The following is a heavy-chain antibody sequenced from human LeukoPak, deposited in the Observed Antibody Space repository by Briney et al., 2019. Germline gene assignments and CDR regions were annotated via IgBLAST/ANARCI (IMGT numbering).Heavy chain of an antibody. V-gene: IGHV4-59*12. Sequence: SETLSLTCTVSGGSISSYYWSWIRQPPGKGLEYIGSINYRGSTYYNPSLKSRVTLSVDTSKNQFSLKLNSVTAADTAVYYCARGFRGDNFDYWGQGTLVTVSS. CDR1: GGSISSYY. D-gene: IGHD7-27*01. CDR3: ARGFRGDNFDY. CDR2: INYRGST. J-gene: IGHJ4*02.